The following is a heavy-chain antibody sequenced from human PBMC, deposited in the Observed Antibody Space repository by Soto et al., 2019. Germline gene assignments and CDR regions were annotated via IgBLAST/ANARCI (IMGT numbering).Heavy chain of an antibody. CDR2: INAGNGNT. CDR1: GYTFTSYA. D-gene: IGHD5-12*01. CDR3: ASAPPIFRVVEATMISAFDI. J-gene: IGHJ3*02. V-gene: IGHV1-3*01. Sequence: SVKVSCKASGYTFTSYAMHWVRHAPGQRLEWMGWINAGNGNTKYSQKFQGRVTITRDTSASTAYMELSSLRSEDTAVYYCASAPPIFRVVEATMISAFDICGQGTMVTVSS.